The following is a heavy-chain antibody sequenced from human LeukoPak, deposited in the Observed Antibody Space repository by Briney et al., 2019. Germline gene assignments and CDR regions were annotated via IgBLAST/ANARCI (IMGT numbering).Heavy chain of an antibody. CDR2: IYPGDSDT. Sequence: GESPKISCKGSGYSFTNYWIGWVRQMPGKGLEWMGVIYPGDSDTRYSPSFQGQVTISADKSISTAYLQWSSLKASDTAMYYCARQYSGTYYRSFDYWGQGTLVTVSS. J-gene: IGHJ4*02. CDR3: ARQYSGTYYRSFDY. CDR1: GYSFTNYW. V-gene: IGHV5-51*01. D-gene: IGHD3-10*01.